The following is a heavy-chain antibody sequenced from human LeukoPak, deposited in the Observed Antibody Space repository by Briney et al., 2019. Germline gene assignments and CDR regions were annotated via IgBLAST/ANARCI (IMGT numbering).Heavy chain of an antibody. CDR2: IYYSGST. V-gene: IGHV4-39*01. D-gene: IGHD7-27*01. Sequence: SETLSLTCTVSGGSISSSSYYWGWIRQPPGKGLEWIGSIYYSGSTYYNPSLRSRVTISVDTSKNQFSLKLSSVTAADTAVYYCARRAPGDPDWYFDLWGRGTLVTVSS. CDR1: GGSISSSSYY. CDR3: ARRAPGDPDWYFDL. J-gene: IGHJ2*01.